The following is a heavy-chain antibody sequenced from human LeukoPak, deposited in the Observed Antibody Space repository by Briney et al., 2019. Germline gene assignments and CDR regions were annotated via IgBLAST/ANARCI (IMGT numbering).Heavy chain of an antibody. CDR2: INPNSGGT. CDR3: ARVGDFWSGSAY. Sequence: GASVKVSCKGSGYTFTGYYMHWVRQAPGQGLEWMGRINPNSGGTNYAQKFQGRVTMTRYTSISTAYMELSRLRSDDTAVYYCARVGDFWSGSAYWGQGTLVTASS. CDR1: GYTFTGYY. V-gene: IGHV1-2*06. J-gene: IGHJ4*02. D-gene: IGHD3-3*01.